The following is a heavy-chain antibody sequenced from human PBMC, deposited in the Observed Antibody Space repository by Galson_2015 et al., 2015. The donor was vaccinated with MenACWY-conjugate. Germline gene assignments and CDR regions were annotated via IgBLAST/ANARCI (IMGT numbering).Heavy chain of an antibody. CDR2: ISSSSSYI. V-gene: IGHV3-11*06. CDR3: AASEAVAENDY. CDR1: GFTFSDYY. Sequence: SLRLSCAAYGFTFSDYYMSWVRQAPGKGLEWVSSISSSSSYIYYADSVKGRFTISRDNAKNSLYLQMNSLRAEDTAVYYCAASEAVAENDYWGQGTLVTVSS. J-gene: IGHJ4*02. D-gene: IGHD6-19*01.